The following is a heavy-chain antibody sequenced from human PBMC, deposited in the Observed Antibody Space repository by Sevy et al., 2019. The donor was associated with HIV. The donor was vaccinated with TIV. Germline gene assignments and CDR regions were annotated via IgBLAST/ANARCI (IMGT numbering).Heavy chain of an antibody. CDR2: IRSKAYGGTT. V-gene: IGHV3-49*04. Sequence: GGSLRLSCIVSGFTFDDYTMSWVRQAPGKGLEWVAFIRSKAYGGTTEYAASVKGRFTISRDESKSIAYLQMNSLKTEDTAVYYCTRVEGAADWGMDVWGQGTTVTVSS. CDR3: TRVEGAADWGMDV. CDR1: GFTFDDYT. J-gene: IGHJ6*02. D-gene: IGHD1-26*01.